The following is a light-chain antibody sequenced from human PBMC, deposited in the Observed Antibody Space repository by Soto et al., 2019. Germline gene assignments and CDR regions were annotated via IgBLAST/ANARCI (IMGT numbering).Light chain of an antibody. CDR3: QQATSFPIT. Sequence: DIQMTQSPSSVSASVGDRVTISCRASQGINSWLAWYQQKPGKAPRRLIAAAVNLQSGVPSRFSGSGSGTDFTLTISSLQPEDFATYYCQQATSFPITFGQGTRLEIK. V-gene: IGKV1-12*01. J-gene: IGKJ5*01. CDR2: AAV. CDR1: QGINSW.